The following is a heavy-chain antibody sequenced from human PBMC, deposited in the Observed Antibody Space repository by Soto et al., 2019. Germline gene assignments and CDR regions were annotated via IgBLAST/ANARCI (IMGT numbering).Heavy chain of an antibody. Sequence: QVQLVQSGAEVKKPGASVKVSCKASGYTFTTYDINWVRQATGQGLEWMGWMKPHSGKIGFAQKFQGRVTMTRDTSINTAYLELRNLRSADTALYYCVIGKFWFDTWGQGTLVTVSS. CDR1: GYTFTTYD. CDR2: MKPHSGKI. V-gene: IGHV1-8*01. J-gene: IGHJ5*02. CDR3: VIGKFWFDT.